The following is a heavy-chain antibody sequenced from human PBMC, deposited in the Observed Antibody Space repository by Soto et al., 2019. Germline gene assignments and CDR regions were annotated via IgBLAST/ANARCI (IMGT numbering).Heavy chain of an antibody. J-gene: IGHJ4*02. Sequence: EVQLVESGGGLVKPGGSLRLSCAASGFTFITYSMNWVRQAPGQGLEWVSNISSGSSYIYYADSVKGRFTLSRDDARNSLYRPVDSLRAEDTAVYYCARDKPGSGYDFDYWGLGTLVTVSS. CDR1: GFTFITYS. CDR3: ARDKPGSGYDFDY. CDR2: ISSGSSYI. V-gene: IGHV3-21*01. D-gene: IGHD5-12*01.